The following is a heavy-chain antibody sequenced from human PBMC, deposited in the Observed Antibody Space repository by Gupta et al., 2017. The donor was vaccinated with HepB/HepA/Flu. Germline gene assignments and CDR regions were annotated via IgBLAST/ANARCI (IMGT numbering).Heavy chain of an antibody. CDR3: ARGRLANYDFWSGEGPPDGIRHQAYYFDY. Sequence: QVQLQQWGAGLLKPSETLSLTCAVYGGSFSGYYWSWIRQPPGKGLEWIGEINHSGSTNYNPSLKSRVTISVDTSKNQFSLKLSSVTAADTAVYYCARGRLANYDFWSGEGPPDGIRHQAYYFDYWGQGTLVTVSS. J-gene: IGHJ4*02. CDR1: GGSFSGYY. V-gene: IGHV4-34*01. D-gene: IGHD3-3*01. CDR2: INHSGST.